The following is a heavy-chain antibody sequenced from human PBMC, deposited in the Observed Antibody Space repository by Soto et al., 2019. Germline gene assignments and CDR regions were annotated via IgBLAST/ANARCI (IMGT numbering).Heavy chain of an antibody. CDR3: ARVGLKSIAVPRGYYYMAV. Sequence: EASVKVSCKASGYTFTSYGISWVRQAPGQGLEWMGWISAYNGNTNYAQKLQGRVTMTTDTSTSTAYMELRSLRSDDTAVYYCARVGLKSIAVPRGYYYMAVWGNGTTVTVS. D-gene: IGHD6-19*01. CDR1: GYTFTSYG. V-gene: IGHV1-18*01. CDR2: ISAYNGNT. J-gene: IGHJ6*03.